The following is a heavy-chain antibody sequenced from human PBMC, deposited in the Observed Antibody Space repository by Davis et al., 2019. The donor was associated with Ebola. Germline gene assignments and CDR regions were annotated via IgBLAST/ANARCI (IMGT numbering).Heavy chain of an antibody. CDR3: ATSKLRFYGYYYYYMDV. V-gene: IGHV3-48*02. CDR1: GFTFSSYA. D-gene: IGHD3-3*01. CDR2: ISSSSSTI. J-gene: IGHJ6*03. Sequence: PGGSLRLSCAASGFTFSSYAMSWVRQAPGKGLEWVSYISSSSSTIYYADSVKGRFTISRDNAKNSLYLQMNSLRDEDTAVYYCATSKLRFYGYYYYYMDVWGKGTTVTVSS.